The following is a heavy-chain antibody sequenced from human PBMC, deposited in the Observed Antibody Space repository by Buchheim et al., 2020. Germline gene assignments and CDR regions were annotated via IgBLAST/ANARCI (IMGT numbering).Heavy chain of an antibody. D-gene: IGHD3-3*01. CDR1: GFTFSSYD. CDR2: ISSSGSTI. V-gene: IGHV3-48*03. J-gene: IGHJ4*01. Sequence: EVQLVESGGGLVQPGGSLRLSYAASGFTFSSYDMNWVRQAPGKGLEWVSYISSSGSTIYYADSVKGRFTISRDNAKNSLYLQMNNLRAEDTAVYYCARDHYDFWGGPGLDYFDYWGQGTL. CDR3: ARDHYDFWGGPGLDYFDY.